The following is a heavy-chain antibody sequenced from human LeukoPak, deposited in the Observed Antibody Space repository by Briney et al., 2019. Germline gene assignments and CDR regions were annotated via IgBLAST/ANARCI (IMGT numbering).Heavy chain of an antibody. Sequence: PGGSLRLSCAASGFTFSSYWMSWVRQAPGKGLEWVANIKQDGSEKYYVDSMKGRFTISRDNAKNSLYLQMNSLRAEDTAVYYCARHGLRFLDWLASPIDIWGQGTMVTVSS. V-gene: IGHV3-7*05. CDR2: IKQDGSEK. CDR3: ARHGLRFLDWLASPIDI. J-gene: IGHJ3*02. D-gene: IGHD3-3*01. CDR1: GFTFSSYW.